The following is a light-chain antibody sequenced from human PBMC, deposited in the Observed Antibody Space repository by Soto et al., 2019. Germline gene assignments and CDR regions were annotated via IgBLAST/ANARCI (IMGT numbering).Light chain of an antibody. J-gene: IGKJ1*01. Sequence: EIVLTQSPGIMYLSPGERSTLSCRASQTVGRSYLSWYQQKPGQAPRLLIFGTSTRATGIPDRFSGGGSGTDFTLTISRLDPEDYAVYFCQQYDSIPPCTFGQGTRVEVK. CDR3: QQYDSIPPCT. V-gene: IGKV3-20*01. CDR2: GTS. CDR1: QTVGRSY.